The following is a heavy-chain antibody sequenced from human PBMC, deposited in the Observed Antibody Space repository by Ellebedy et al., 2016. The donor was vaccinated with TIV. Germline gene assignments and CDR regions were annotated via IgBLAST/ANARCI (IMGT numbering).Heavy chain of an antibody. CDR1: GFSFDSYV. V-gene: IGHV3-30*04. CDR2: ISYDGSNK. Sequence: PGGSLTLSCAASGFSFDSYVMNWVRQAPGKGLEWVALISYDGSNKYFADSVQGRFTISRDNSQNTLYLLKNSLRGDDTAIYYCARALNHVDTVSTAPLDCWGQGTLVTVSS. J-gene: IGHJ4*02. CDR3: ARALNHVDTVSTAPLDC. D-gene: IGHD5/OR15-5a*01.